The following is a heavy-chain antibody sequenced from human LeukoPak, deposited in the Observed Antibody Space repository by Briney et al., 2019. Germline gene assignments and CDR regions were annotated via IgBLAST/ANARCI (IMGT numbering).Heavy chain of an antibody. CDR3: VRDFSGHYSCDH. V-gene: IGHV3-30*01. CDR1: GFTLSHYA. D-gene: IGHD3-22*01. J-gene: IGHJ4*02. Sequence: GRSLTLSCAACGFTLSHYAMHWVRRPPGKGLEWVTFVPAEGDRRYYADSVKGRFTISRDDSKSSLYLQMNSLRAEDTALYYCVRDFSGHYSCDHWGQGALVTVSS. CDR2: VPAEGDRR.